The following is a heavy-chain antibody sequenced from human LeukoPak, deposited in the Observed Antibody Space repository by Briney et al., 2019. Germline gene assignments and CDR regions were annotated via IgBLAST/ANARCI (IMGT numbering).Heavy chain of an antibody. CDR1: GYSISSGYY. Sequence: SETLSLTCTVSGYSISSGYYCGWIRQPPGKGLEWIGSIYHSGSTYYNPSLKSRVTISVDTSKNQFSLKLSSVTAADTAVYYCARAHLLRGMDVWGQGTTVTVSS. D-gene: IGHD3-22*01. CDR2: IYHSGST. J-gene: IGHJ6*02. CDR3: ARAHLLRGMDV. V-gene: IGHV4-38-2*02.